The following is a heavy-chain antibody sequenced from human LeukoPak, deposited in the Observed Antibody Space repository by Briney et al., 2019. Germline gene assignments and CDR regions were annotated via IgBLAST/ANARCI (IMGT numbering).Heavy chain of an antibody. CDR1: GGSFSGYY. V-gene: IGHV4-34*01. CDR2: INHSGST. CDR3: ARLYGDYVLDY. Sequence: SETLSLTCAVYGGSFSGYYWSWIRQPPGKGLEWVGEINHSGSTNYNPSLKSRVTISVDTSKNQFSLKLRSVTAADTAVYYCARLYGDYVLDYWGQGTLVTVSS. J-gene: IGHJ4*02. D-gene: IGHD4-17*01.